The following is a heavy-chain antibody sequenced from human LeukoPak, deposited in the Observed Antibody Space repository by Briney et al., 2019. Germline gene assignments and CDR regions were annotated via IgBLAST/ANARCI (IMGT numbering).Heavy chain of an antibody. CDR1: GFTFSSYS. Sequence: GSLRLSCAASGFTFSSYSMNWVRQAPGKGLEWVAVIWYDGSNKYYADSVKGRSTISRDNSKNTLYLQMNSLRAEDTAVYYCARDLRPYDSSGYYLDWGQGTLVTVSS. CDR3: ARDLRPYDSSGYYLD. V-gene: IGHV3-33*08. J-gene: IGHJ4*02. CDR2: IWYDGSNK. D-gene: IGHD3-22*01.